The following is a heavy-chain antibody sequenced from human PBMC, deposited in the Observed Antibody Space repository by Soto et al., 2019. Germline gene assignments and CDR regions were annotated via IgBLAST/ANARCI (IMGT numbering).Heavy chain of an antibody. CDR1: GYSFTSYW. CDR3: AKTAAGGKNYYGMDG. D-gene: IGHD6-13*01. CDR2: IYPGDSDT. Sequence: GESLKISCKGSGYSFTSYWIGWARQMPGKGLEWMGIIYPGDSDTRYSPSFQGQVTISADKSISTAYLQWSSLKASDTAMYYCAKTAAGGKNYYGMDGWGQGTTVTV. J-gene: IGHJ6*02. V-gene: IGHV5-51*01.